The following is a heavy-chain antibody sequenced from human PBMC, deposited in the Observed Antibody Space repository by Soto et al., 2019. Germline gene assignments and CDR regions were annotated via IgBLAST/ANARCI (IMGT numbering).Heavy chain of an antibody. Sequence: GESLRISCAASGFTFSSYSMNWVRQAPGKGLEWVSSISSSSSYIYYADSVKDRFTISRDNAKNSLYLQMNSLRAEDTAVYYCARDQEWGFTYGMDVWGQGTTVTVSS. CDR2: ISSSSSYI. D-gene: IGHD2-8*01. V-gene: IGHV3-21*01. J-gene: IGHJ6*02. CDR1: GFTFSSYS. CDR3: ARDQEWGFTYGMDV.